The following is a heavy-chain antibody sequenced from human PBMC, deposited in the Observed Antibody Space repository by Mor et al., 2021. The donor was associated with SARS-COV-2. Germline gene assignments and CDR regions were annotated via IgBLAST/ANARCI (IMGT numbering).Heavy chain of an antibody. V-gene: IGHV3-48*02. Sequence: SVSIIYNADTVKGRFTVSRDNAKSSVYLQMNSLRDEDTAVYYCARIRGGTMTVHYMDLWGEGTTVTVSS. D-gene: IGHD3-22*01. J-gene: IGHJ6*03. CDR3: ARIRGGTMTVHYMDL. CDR2: SVSII.